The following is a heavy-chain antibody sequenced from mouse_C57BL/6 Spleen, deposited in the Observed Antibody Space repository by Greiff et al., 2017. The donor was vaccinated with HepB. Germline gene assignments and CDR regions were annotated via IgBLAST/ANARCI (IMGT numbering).Heavy chain of an antibody. J-gene: IGHJ3*01. CDR2: ISSGGDYT. CDR1: GFTFSSYA. CDR3: TRDEEAWFAY. Sequence: EVMLVESGEGLVKPGGSLKLSCAASGFTFSSYAMSWVRQTPEKGLEWVAYISSGGDYTYYADTVKGRFTISRDNARNTLYLQMSSLKSEDTAMYYCTRDEEAWFAYWGQGTLVTVSA. V-gene: IGHV5-9-1*02.